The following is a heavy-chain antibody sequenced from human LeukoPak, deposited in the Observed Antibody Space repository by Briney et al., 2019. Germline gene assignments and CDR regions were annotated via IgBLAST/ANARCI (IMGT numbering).Heavy chain of an antibody. D-gene: IGHD2-2*01. Sequence: GGSLRLSCAASGFSFSDYYMSWIRQAPGKGLEWISNINSRGTTIYYADSVKGRFTTSRDNAKNSLYLQMNSLRAEDTAVYYCARDQQAIPYAFDIWGQGTMVTVSS. V-gene: IGHV3-11*04. CDR1: GFSFSDYY. J-gene: IGHJ3*02. CDR2: INSRGTTI. CDR3: ARDQQAIPYAFDI.